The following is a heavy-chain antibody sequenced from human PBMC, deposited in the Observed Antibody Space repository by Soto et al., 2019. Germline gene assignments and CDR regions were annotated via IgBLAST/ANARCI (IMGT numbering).Heavy chain of an antibody. CDR3: ARNGDYYFDY. Sequence: QVHLQESGPGLVKPSGTLSLTCDVSGGSISSRDWWSWVRQPPGKGLEWIGEIHLGGNTNYNPSLKSRLIMSVDTSKSQLSLKVNSVTAADTAVYYCARNGDYYFDYWGQGTLVTVSS. CDR2: IHLGGNT. CDR1: GGSISSRDW. D-gene: IGHD2-21*01. J-gene: IGHJ4*02. V-gene: IGHV4-4*02.